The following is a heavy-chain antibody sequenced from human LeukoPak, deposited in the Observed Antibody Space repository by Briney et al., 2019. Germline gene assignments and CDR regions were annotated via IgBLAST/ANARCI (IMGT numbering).Heavy chain of an antibody. CDR1: GYSFPTYG. CDR2: IYPDDSNI. CDR3: ARPPSRGYSSSFEY. J-gene: IGHJ4*02. V-gene: IGHV5-51*01. Sequence: GESLKISCKGSGYSFPTYGIAWVRQMPGKGLEWMGIIYPDDSNIRYSPSFQGQVTISADKSISTAYLQWSSLKASDTAMYYCARPPSRGYSSSFEYWGQGTLVTVSS. D-gene: IGHD2-2*03.